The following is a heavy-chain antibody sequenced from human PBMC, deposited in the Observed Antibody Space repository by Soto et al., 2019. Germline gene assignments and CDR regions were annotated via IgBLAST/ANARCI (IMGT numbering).Heavy chain of an antibody. CDR2: ISAYNGNT. Sequence: QVQLVQSGAEVKKPGASVKVSCKASGYTFTSYGISWVRQAPGQGLEWMGWISAYNGNTNYAQKLQGRVTMTTDTXTXTXXMELRSLRSDDTAVYYCARDPYDYVWGSYRYPLDYWGQGTLVTVSS. CDR1: GYTFTSYG. V-gene: IGHV1-18*01. D-gene: IGHD3-16*02. CDR3: ARDPYDYVWGSYRYPLDY. J-gene: IGHJ4*02.